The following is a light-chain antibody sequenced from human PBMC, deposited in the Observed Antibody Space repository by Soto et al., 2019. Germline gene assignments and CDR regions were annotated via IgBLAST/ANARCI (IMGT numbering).Light chain of an antibody. CDR2: DVS. CDR1: SSDVGGYNY. Sequence: QSALTQPASVSGSPGQSITISCTGTSSDVGGYNYVSWYQQHPGKAPKVMIYDVSNRPSVVSNRFSGAKSGNTASLTISGLQAEDEADYYCSSYTSSRTPHYVFGTGTKLTVL. CDR3: SSYTSSRTPHYV. J-gene: IGLJ1*01. V-gene: IGLV2-14*01.